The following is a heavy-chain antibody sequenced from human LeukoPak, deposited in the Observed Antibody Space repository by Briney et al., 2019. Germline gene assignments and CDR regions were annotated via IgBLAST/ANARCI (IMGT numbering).Heavy chain of an antibody. Sequence: GGSLRLSCAASGFTFSSYAMTWVRQAPGRGLGWVSCITSSSNLIFYSDSARGRFTISRDNAKNLLYLHMNSLRVEDTAVYYCAKLDRGDYSSTPVPYYNYYMNVWGKGTTVTVSS. CDR1: GFTFSSYA. D-gene: IGHD6-13*01. CDR2: ITSSSNLI. V-gene: IGHV3-21*06. J-gene: IGHJ6*03. CDR3: AKLDRGDYSSTPVPYYNYYMNV.